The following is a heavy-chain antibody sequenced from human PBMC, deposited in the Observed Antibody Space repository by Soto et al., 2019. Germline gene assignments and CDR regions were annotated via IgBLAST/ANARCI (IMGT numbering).Heavy chain of an antibody. CDR3: AKDFLDYYDSSGYYGY. V-gene: IGHV3-23*01. D-gene: IGHD3-22*01. CDR1: GFTFSSYA. J-gene: IGHJ4*02. Sequence: GGSLRLCCAASGFTFSSYAMGWVRQAPGKGLEWVSAISGSGGSTYYADSVKGRFTISRDNSKNTLYLQMNSLRAEDTAVYYCAKDFLDYYDSSGYYGYWGQGTLVTVSS. CDR2: ISGSGGST.